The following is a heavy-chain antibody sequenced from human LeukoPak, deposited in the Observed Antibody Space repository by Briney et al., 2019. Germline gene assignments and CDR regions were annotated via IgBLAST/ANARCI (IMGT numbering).Heavy chain of an antibody. D-gene: IGHD3-10*01. J-gene: IGHJ4*02. CDR1: GFTFGSYS. Sequence: GGSLRLSCAASGFTFGSYSMNWVRQAPGKGLEWVSSISSSSSYIYYADSVKGRFTISRDNAKNSLYLQMNSLRAEDTAAYYCARAWDPPTMVRGYPIPGYWGQGTLVTVSS. CDR2: ISSSSSYI. CDR3: ARAWDPPTMVRGYPIPGY. V-gene: IGHV3-21*01.